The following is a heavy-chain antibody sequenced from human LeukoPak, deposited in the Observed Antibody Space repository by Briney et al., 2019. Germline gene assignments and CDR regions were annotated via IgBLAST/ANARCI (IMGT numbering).Heavy chain of an antibody. J-gene: IGHJ3*02. CDR3: ARHEVGNYGAFDI. CDR1: GGSISSSSYY. D-gene: IGHD4-11*01. Sequence: PSETLSLTCIVSGGSISSSSYYWGWIRQPPGKGLEWIGSIYYNGSAYYNPSLKSRITISVDTSKKQFSLRLSSVTAADTAVYYCARHEVGNYGAFDIWGQGTMVTVSS. V-gene: IGHV4-39*01. CDR2: IYYNGSA.